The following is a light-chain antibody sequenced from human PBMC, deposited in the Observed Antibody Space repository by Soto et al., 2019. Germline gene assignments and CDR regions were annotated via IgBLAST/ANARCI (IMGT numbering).Light chain of an antibody. Sequence: EIVLTQSPGTRSLSPGERATLSCMASQSVSSSSLAWYQQKPGQAPRLLIYGASSSATDIPDMFSGSGYGTDFTLTISQLDPEDFAVVYCQQYGSSPYTFGKETKLEIK. J-gene: IGKJ2*01. CDR1: QSVSSSS. CDR3: QQYGSSPYT. V-gene: IGKV3-20*01. CDR2: GAS.